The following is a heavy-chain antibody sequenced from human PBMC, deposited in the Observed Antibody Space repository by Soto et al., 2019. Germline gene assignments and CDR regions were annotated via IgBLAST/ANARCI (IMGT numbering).Heavy chain of an antibody. D-gene: IGHD5-12*01. J-gene: IGHJ6*02. CDR2: INPNSGGT. Sequence: GASVKVSCKASGYTFTGYYMHWVRQAPGQGLEWMGWINPNSGGTNYAQKFQGWVTMTRDTSISTAYMELSRLRSDDTAVYYCARDGGGLKRGYSGYDLREAGYYYGMDVWGQGTTVTVSS. CDR1: GYTFTGYY. V-gene: IGHV1-2*04. CDR3: ARDGGGLKRGYSGYDLREAGYYYGMDV.